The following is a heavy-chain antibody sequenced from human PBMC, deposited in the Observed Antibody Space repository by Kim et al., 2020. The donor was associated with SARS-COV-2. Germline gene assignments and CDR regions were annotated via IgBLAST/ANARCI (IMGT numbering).Heavy chain of an antibody. D-gene: IGHD4-4*01. Sequence: SLKVSCKASGGTFSSYAISWVRQAPGQGLEWMGGIIPIFGTANYAQKFQGRVTITADESTSTAYMELSSLRSEDTAVYYCARANIYLYSNINWFDPWGQGTLVTVSS. V-gene: IGHV1-69*13. CDR2: IIPIFGTA. CDR1: GGTFSSYA. J-gene: IGHJ5*02. CDR3: ARANIYLYSNINWFDP.